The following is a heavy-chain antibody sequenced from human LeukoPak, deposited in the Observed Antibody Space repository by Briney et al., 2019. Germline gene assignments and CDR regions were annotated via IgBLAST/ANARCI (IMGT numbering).Heavy chain of an antibody. D-gene: IGHD6-6*01. CDR2: ISWDGGST. CDR3: AKSSAGIAARSYYYYYMDV. V-gene: IGHV3-43D*03. CDR1: GFTFDDYA. J-gene: IGHJ6*03. Sequence: PGGSLRLSCAASGFTFDDYAMHWVRQAPGKGLEWVSLISWDGGSTYYADSVKGRFTISRDNSKNSLYLQMNSLRAEDTALYYCAKSSAGIAARSYYYYYMDVWGKGTTVIVSS.